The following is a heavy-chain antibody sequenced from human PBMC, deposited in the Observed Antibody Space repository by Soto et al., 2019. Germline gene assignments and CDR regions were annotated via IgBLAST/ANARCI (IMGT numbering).Heavy chain of an antibody. J-gene: IGHJ6*02. D-gene: IGHD3-10*01. CDR1: GGSFSGYY. V-gene: IGHV4-34*01. CDR3: ARGLRGYYYYYGMDV. CDR2: INHSGST. Sequence: SETLSLTCAVCGGSFSGYYWSWIRQPPGKGLEWIGEINHSGSTNYNPSLKSRVTISVDTSKNQFSLKLSSVTAADTAVYYCARGLRGYYYYYGMDVWGQGTTVTVSS.